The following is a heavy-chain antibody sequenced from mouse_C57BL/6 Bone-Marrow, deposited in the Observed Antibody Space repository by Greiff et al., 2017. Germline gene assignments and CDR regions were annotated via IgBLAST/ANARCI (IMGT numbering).Heavy chain of an antibody. CDR2: IRLKSDNYAT. CDR1: GFTFSNYW. V-gene: IGHV6-3*01. J-gene: IGHJ4*01. Sequence: EVKLEESGGGLVQPGGSMKLSCVASGFTFSNYWMNWVRQSPEKGLEWVAQIRLKSDNYATHYAESVKGRFTISRDDSKSSVYLQMNNVRAEDTGIYYCTRDDYYAMDYWGQGTSGTVSS. D-gene: IGHD3-3*01. CDR3: TRDDYYAMDY.